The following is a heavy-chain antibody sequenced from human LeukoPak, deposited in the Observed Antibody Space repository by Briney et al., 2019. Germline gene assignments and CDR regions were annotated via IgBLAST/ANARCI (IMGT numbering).Heavy chain of an antibody. D-gene: IGHD5-24*01. J-gene: IGHJ3*02. CDR1: GFTFDDYA. Sequence: LPGGSLRLSCAASGFTFDDYAMHWVRQAPGKGLEWVSLISGDGGSTYYPDFVKGGFTISRNNSKNSLYLQMNSLRTEDTALYSGGKDTVDGYDAFDIWGQGTMVTVSS. V-gene: IGHV3-43*02. CDR3: GKDTVDGYDAFDI. CDR2: ISGDGGST.